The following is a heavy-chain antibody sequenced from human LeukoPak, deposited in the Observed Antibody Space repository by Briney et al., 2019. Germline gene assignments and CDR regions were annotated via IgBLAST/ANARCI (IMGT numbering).Heavy chain of an antibody. Sequence: SETLSLTCAVYGGSFRGYYWSWIRQPPGKGLEWIGEINHSGSTNYNPSLKSRVTISVDTSNNQFSLKLSSVTAAATAVYYCARGQNWGSYFDYWGQGTLVTVSS. D-gene: IGHD7-27*01. J-gene: IGHJ4*02. CDR1: GGSFRGYY. CDR2: INHSGST. CDR3: ARGQNWGSYFDY. V-gene: IGHV4-34*01.